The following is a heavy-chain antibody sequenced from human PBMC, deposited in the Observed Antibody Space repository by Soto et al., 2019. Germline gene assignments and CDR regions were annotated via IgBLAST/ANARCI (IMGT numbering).Heavy chain of an antibody. V-gene: IGHV2-5*01. CDR1: GFSLSSTGVG. D-gene: IGHD3-22*01. CDR3: ARSGHNSGFFYYDY. CDR2: INWNDDK. Sequence: QITLKESGPTLVKVTQTVTLTCTFSGFSLSSTGVGVGWIRQSPGKALEGLALINWNDDKRYNPSLQSRLTITKDTSKNQVVLTMTNMDPVDTATYYCARSGHNSGFFYYDYWGQGTLVTVSS. J-gene: IGHJ4*02.